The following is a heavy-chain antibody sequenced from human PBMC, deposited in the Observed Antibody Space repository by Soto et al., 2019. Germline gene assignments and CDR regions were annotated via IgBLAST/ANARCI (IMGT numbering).Heavy chain of an antibody. CDR1: GFTVSAYT. J-gene: IGHJ4*02. CDR3: TRWEQPLFEY. V-gene: IGHV3-30-3*01. D-gene: IGHD1-26*01. Sequence: QVQLVESGGGVVQPGRSLRLSCAASGFTVSAYTMHWVRQAPGKGLEWVAVISSDGNHKYYTDSVKGRFTISRDTSTNTLCLQMNSLRAEDTAVYYCTRWEQPLFEYWGQGTLVTVSS. CDR2: ISSDGNHK.